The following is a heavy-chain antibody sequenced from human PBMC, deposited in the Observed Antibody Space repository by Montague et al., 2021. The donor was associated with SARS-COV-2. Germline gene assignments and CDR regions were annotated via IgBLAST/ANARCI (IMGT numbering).Heavy chain of an antibody. D-gene: IGHD6-19*01. J-gene: IGHJ4*02. V-gene: IGHV4-61*02. CDR1: GGSISSGSYY. CDR2: ISISGST. Sequence: TLSLTCTVSGGSISSGSYYWSWIRQPAGKGLEWIGRISISGSTNCXPSLKSRVTISVDTSKNQFSLKLSSVTAADTAVYYCAGDIAVAGLFDYWGQGTLVTVSS. CDR3: AGDIAVAGLFDY.